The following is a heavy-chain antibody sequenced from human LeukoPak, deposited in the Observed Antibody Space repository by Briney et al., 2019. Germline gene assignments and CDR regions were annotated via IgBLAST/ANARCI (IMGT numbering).Heavy chain of an antibody. CDR2: IIPIFGTA. J-gene: IGHJ4*02. CDR3: ARPPLDYYDSSGYYYGYYFDY. Sequence: SVTVSCKASGGTXSSYAISWVRQAPGQGLESMGGIIPIFGTANYAQKFQGRVTITADESTSTAYMELSSLRSEDTAVYYCARPPLDYYDSSGYYYGYYFDYWGQGTLVTVSS. CDR1: GGTXSSYA. D-gene: IGHD3-22*01. V-gene: IGHV1-69*13.